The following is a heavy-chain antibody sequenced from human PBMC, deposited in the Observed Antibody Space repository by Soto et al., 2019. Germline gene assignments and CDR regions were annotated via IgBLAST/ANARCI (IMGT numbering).Heavy chain of an antibody. V-gene: IGHV3-23*01. J-gene: IGHJ4*02. CDR2: IGGSDGST. D-gene: IGHD1-1*01. CDR1: GFTFSSYV. CDR3: AKRNDGRDWPYYFDS. Sequence: GGSLRLSCAASGFTFSSYVMGWVRQAPGKGLEWVSTIGGSDGSTYYADSAKGRFTISRDNSKNTLYLQMNSLRAEDTAIYYCAKRNDGRDWPYYFDSWGQGTLVTVYS.